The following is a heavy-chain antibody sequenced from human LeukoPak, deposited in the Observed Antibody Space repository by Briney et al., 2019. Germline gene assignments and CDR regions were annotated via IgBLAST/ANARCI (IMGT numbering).Heavy chain of an antibody. J-gene: IGHJ3*02. Sequence: AGGSLRLSCAASGFTFSSYSMNWVRQAPGKGLEWVSSISSSSSYVYYADSVKGRFTISRDNAKSSLYLQMNSLRAEDTAVYYCARRDTRDAFDIWGQGTMVTVSS. CDR2: ISSSSSYV. V-gene: IGHV3-21*01. D-gene: IGHD5-18*01. CDR3: ARRDTRDAFDI. CDR1: GFTFSSYS.